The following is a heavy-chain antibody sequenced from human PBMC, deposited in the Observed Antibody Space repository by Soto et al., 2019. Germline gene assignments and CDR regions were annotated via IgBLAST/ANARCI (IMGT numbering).Heavy chain of an antibody. Sequence: ASVKVSCKASGYSFTDYHIHWVRQAPGQGLEWLGRINPKSGGTSTAQKFQGWVTMTRDRSISTVYMELTGLRSDDTAVYFCARGHSTDCSNGVCSFFYNHEMDVWGQGTTVTVS. D-gene: IGHD2-8*01. J-gene: IGHJ6*02. CDR1: GYSFTDYH. CDR3: ARGHSTDCSNGVCSFFYNHEMDV. CDR2: INPKSGGT. V-gene: IGHV1-2*04.